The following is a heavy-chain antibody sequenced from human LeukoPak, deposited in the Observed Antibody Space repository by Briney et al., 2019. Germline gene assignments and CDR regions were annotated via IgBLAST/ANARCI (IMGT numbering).Heavy chain of an antibody. Sequence: GGSLRLSCAASGFTFGSYAMTWVRQAPGKGLEWVSSIDASGGSTYYADSVKGRFTTSRDNSKNTFYLQMNTLRADDTAVYYCARVYSSSWSYYYYYLDVWGKGTTVTVSS. CDR1: GFTFGSYA. J-gene: IGHJ6*03. V-gene: IGHV3-23*01. D-gene: IGHD6-13*01. CDR3: ARVYSSSWSYYYYYLDV. CDR2: IDASGGST.